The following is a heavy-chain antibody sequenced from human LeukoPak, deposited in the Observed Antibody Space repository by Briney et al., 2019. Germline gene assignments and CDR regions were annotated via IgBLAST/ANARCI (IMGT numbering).Heavy chain of an antibody. D-gene: IGHD6-19*01. CDR1: GFTFSTYG. CDR2: ISHDGGDE. J-gene: IGHJ4*02. V-gene: IGHV3-30*03. CDR3: ARGNQWLIDY. Sequence: PGGSLRLSCAASGFTFSTYGMLWVRQAPGKGLEWVSLISHDGGDERYADSVKGRFTISRDNSKSTLYLQMNSLRGEDTAVYYCARGNQWLIDYWGQGTQVTVSS.